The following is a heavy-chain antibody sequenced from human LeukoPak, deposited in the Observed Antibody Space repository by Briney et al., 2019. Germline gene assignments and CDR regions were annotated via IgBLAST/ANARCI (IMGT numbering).Heavy chain of an antibody. CDR2: IGGSGDST. CDR3: AKEGPGGGGYFDD. V-gene: IGHV3-23*01. CDR1: GFTFSSYI. Sequence: GGSLRLSCAASGFTFSSYIMSWVRQASGEGLEWVSLIGGSGDSTYYADSVKGRFTISRDNSKNTLYLRMNSLRADDTAVYYCAKEGPGGGGYFDDWGQGTLVTVS. D-gene: IGHD3-16*01. J-gene: IGHJ4*02.